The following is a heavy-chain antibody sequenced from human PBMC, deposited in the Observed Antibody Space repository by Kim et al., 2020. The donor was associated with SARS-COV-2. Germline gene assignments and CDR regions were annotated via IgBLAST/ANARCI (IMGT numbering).Heavy chain of an antibody. Sequence: GGSLRLSCAASAFTFSSYAMHWVRQAPGKGLEWVALISYDGSNTYYADPVKGRFTISRDSSKNTVFLQMNSLRVEDTAVYYCARDSRGQLVPAHAFDIWG. J-gene: IGHJ3*02. CDR1: AFTFSSYA. D-gene: IGHD6-6*01. CDR3: ARDSRGQLVPAHAFDI. CDR2: ISYDGSNT. V-gene: IGHV3-30*04.